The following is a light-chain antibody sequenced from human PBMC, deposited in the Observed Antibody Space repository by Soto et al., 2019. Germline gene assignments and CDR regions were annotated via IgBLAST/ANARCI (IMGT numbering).Light chain of an antibody. CDR3: QQYGSSPWT. Sequence: EIVLTQSPGNLSLSPGERATLSCRASQSVSSSSLAWYQQKPGQAPRLLISGASSRATGIPDRFSGSGSGTDFTLTISRLEPEDFAVYYCQQYGSSPWTFGQGTKVEIK. J-gene: IGKJ1*01. CDR1: QSVSSSS. CDR2: GAS. V-gene: IGKV3-20*01.